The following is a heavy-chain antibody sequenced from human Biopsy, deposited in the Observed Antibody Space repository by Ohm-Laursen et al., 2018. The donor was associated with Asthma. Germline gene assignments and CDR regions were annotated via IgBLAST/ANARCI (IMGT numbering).Heavy chain of an antibody. J-gene: IGHJ4*02. V-gene: IGHV1-46*01. Sequence: VASVKVSCKASGYTFTSYYMHWVRQAPGQGLEWMGIINPSGGSTSYAQKFQGRVAMTRDTSTSTVYMELSSLRSEDTAVYYCARRGITGTTLDYWGQGTLVTVSS. CDR1: GYTFTSYY. CDR3: ARRGITGTTLDY. D-gene: IGHD1-7*01. CDR2: INPSGGST.